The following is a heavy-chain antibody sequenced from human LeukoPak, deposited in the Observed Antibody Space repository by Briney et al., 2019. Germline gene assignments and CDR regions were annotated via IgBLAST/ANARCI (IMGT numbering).Heavy chain of an antibody. J-gene: IGHJ4*02. CDR1: GFTFSTYG. V-gene: IGHV3-30*02. CDR3: AGDFDY. CDR2: IPYDRSNK. Sequence: GGSLRLSCAASGFTFSTYGMHWVRQAPGKGLEWVTFIPYDRSNKYYADSVKGRFTTSRDNSKNMLYLQMNSLRAEDTAVYYCAGDFDYWGQGTLVTVSS.